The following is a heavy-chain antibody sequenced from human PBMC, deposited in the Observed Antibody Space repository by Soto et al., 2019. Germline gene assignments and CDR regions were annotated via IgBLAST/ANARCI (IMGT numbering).Heavy chain of an antibody. D-gene: IGHD1-7*01. Sequence: QVQLVESGGGVVQPGRSLRLSCAASGFTFSSYGMHWVRQAPGKGLEWVAVISYDGSNKYYADSVKGRFTISRDNSKNTLYLQMNSLRAEDTAVYYCAKDRTKNASPADYWGQGTLVTVSS. V-gene: IGHV3-30*18. CDR2: ISYDGSNK. J-gene: IGHJ4*02. CDR1: GFTFSSYG. CDR3: AKDRTKNASPADY.